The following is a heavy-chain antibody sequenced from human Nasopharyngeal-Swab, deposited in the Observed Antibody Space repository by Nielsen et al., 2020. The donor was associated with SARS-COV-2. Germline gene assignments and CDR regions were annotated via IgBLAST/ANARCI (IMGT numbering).Heavy chain of an antibody. J-gene: IGHJ4*02. Sequence: GGSLRLSCADSGFTFSNYWMSWVRQAQGKRLEWVANIKEDGSAKYYVDSVKGRFTISRDNAEKSRYLEMNSLRAEDTAVYYCARVSRAISGDYWGQGTLVTVSS. CDR1: GFTFSNYW. CDR2: IKEDGSAK. V-gene: IGHV3-7*01. CDR3: ARVSRAISGDY. D-gene: IGHD1-20*01.